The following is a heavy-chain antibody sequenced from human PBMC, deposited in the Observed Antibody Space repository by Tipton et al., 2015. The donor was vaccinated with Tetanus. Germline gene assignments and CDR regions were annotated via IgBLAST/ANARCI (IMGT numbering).Heavy chain of an antibody. CDR3: ARATANSAFDF. CDR1: GYTFTTYY. Sequence: QSGPEVKEPGASVKVSCKASGYTFTTYYMNWVRQAPGQGLEWMGIISPESGGTNYAQKFQGRVTVTRDTSISTAYMELSGLRSDDTAVYFCARATANSAFDFWGQGTRVIVSS. J-gene: IGHJ4*02. V-gene: IGHV1-2*02. D-gene: IGHD2-21*02. CDR2: ISPESGGT.